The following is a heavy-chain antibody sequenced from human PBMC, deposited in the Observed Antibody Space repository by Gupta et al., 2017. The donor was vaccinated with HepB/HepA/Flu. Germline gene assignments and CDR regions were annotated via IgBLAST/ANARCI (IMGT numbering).Heavy chain of an antibody. CDR1: GGSISSGSYY. CDR2: IYYSGST. V-gene: IGHV4-39*02. J-gene: IGHJ4*02. D-gene: IGHD3-22*01. CDR3: AREYYYDSSGYSLDY. Sequence: QLQLQESGPGLVKPSETLSLTCTVYGGSISSGSYYWGWLRQPPGKGLEWIGSIYYSGSTYYNPSLKSRVTISVDTSKNQFSLKLSSVTAADTAVYYCAREYYYDSSGYSLDYWGQGTLVTVSS.